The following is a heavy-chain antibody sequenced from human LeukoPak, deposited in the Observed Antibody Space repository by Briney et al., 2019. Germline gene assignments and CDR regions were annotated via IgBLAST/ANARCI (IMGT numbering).Heavy chain of an antibody. CDR1: GFTFSSFA. J-gene: IGHJ4*02. V-gene: IGHV3-23*01. D-gene: IGHD1-1*01. CDR2: ISGSGDST. Sequence: GGSLRLSCTASGFTFSSFAMSWVRQAPGKGLDWVSAISGSGDSTSYADSVRGRFIISTDNSKNTLYLQMDSLRAEDTAVYYCATNRTTGGHRFDYWGQGTLVTAS. CDR3: ATNRTTGGHRFDY.